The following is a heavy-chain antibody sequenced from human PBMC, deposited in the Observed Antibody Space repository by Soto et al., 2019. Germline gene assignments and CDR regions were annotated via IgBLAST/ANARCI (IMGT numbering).Heavy chain of an antibody. CDR1: GFTFSSYA. J-gene: IGHJ4*02. V-gene: IGHV3-23*01. D-gene: IGHD6-13*01. Sequence: EVQLLESGGGLVQPGGSLRLSCAASGFTFSSYAMSWVRQAPGKGLEWVSAISGSGGSTYYADSVKGRFTISRDNSKNTLYLQMNSLRAEDPAVSDCAYSSTPLDYWGQGTLVTVSS. CDR3: AYSSTPLDY. CDR2: ISGSGGST.